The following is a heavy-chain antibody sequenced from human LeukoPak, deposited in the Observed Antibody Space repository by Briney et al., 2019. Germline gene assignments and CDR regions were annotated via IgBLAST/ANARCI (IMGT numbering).Heavy chain of an antibody. D-gene: IGHD3-10*01. J-gene: IGHJ4*02. CDR3: ARAYYYGSGSSYYFDY. Sequence: SETLSLTCTVSGGSISTTNYYWGWIRQSPGKGLEWFGCVYYSGSTYYNPSLKSRVTISVDTSQNQFSLKLSSVTAADTAVYYCARAYYYGSGSSYYFDYWGQGTLVTVSS. CDR1: GGSISTTNYY. V-gene: IGHV4-39*07. CDR2: VYYSGST.